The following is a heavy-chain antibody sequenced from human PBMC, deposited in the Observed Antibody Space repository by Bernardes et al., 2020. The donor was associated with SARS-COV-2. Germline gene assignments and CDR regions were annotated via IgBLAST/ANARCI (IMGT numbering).Heavy chain of an antibody. V-gene: IGHV1-2*02. CDR2: INPNSGGT. J-gene: IGHJ6*02. CDR1: GYTFSDYY. CDR3: AGDSLWHGMDV. Sequence: ASVKVSCKASGYTFSDYYMHWVRQAPGQGFEWMGWINPNSGGTKSAQRFQGRVTMTRDTSINTAYMELIRVTSDDTAIYYCAGDSLWHGMDVWGQGTTVTVSS. D-gene: IGHD2-21*01.